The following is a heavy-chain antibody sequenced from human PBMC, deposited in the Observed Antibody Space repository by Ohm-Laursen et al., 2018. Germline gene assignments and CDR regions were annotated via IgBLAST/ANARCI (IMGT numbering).Heavy chain of an antibody. CDR3: AGGPLYSYFDGMDV. CDR1: GFTFISYG. J-gene: IGHJ6*02. CDR2: IWYDGSNK. D-gene: IGHD2-2*02. V-gene: IGHV3-33*08. Sequence: LRLSCTASGFTFISYGMHWVRQAPGKGLEWVAVIWYDGSNKYYADSVKGRFTISRDNSKNTLYLQMNSLRAEDTAVYYCAGGPLYSYFDGMDVWGQGTTVTVSS.